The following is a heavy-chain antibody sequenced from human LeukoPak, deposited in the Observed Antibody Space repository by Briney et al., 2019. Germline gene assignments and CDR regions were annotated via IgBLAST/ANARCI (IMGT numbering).Heavy chain of an antibody. CDR2: IKQDGSEK. V-gene: IGHV3-7*01. CDR3: ARDRLAYYYDSSGHHALYNWFDP. CDR1: GFTFSSYW. J-gene: IGHJ5*02. D-gene: IGHD3-22*01. Sequence: GGSLRLSCAASGFTFSSYWMSWVRQAPGKGLEWVANIKQDGSEKYYVDSVKGRFTISRDNAKNSLYLQMNSLRAEDTAVYYCARDRLAYYYDSSGHHALYNWFDPWGQGTLVTVSS.